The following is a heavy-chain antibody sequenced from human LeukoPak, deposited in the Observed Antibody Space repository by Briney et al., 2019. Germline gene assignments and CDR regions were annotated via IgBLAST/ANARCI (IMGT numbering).Heavy chain of an antibody. V-gene: IGHV3-48*04. CDR1: GFTFTIYN. D-gene: IGHD1-1*01. Sequence: PGGSLRLSCAASGFTFTIYNMNWVRQAPGKGLEWVSFISFSGTTTYYAASAKGRFTVSRDNAKNSLYLQMNSLRAEDTAVYYCARLVRVQGSNILDYWGQGTLVTVSS. CDR2: ISFSGTTT. J-gene: IGHJ4*02. CDR3: ARLVRVQGSNILDY.